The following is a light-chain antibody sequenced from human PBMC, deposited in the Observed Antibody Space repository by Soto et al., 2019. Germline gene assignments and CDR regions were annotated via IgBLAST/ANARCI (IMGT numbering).Light chain of an antibody. CDR2: DNT. J-gene: IGLJ3*02. CDR3: QSYDTSLSVCV. CDR1: SSNIGAGYD. Sequence: QSVLTQPPSVSGAPGQRVTISCTGSSSNIGAGYDVHWYQQLPGTAPNLLIYDNTNRPSGVTDRFYGSKSGASASLAITGLQAEDEADFSSQSYDTSLSVCVFGGGTKLTVL. V-gene: IGLV1-40*01.